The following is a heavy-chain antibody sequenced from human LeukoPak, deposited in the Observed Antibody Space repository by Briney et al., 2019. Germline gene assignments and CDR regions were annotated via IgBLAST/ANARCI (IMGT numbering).Heavy chain of an antibody. V-gene: IGHV4-59*01. CDR2: IFYSGST. D-gene: IGHD3-22*01. CDR3: ARLKYYYDASGYRAEYFQH. J-gene: IGHJ1*01. Sequence: KPSETLSLTCTVSGGSISSYYWSWIRQPPGKGLEWIGYIFYSGSTNYNPSLKSRVTISVYTSKNQFSLKLSSVTAADTAVYYCARLKYYYDASGYRAEYFQHWARAPWSPSPQ. CDR1: GGSISSYY.